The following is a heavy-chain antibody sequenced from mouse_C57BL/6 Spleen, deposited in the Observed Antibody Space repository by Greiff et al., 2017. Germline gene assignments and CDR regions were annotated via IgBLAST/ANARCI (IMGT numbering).Heavy chain of an antibody. CDR3: ARNWEGPMDY. J-gene: IGHJ4*01. CDR2: ISSGGSYT. D-gene: IGHD4-1*01. CDR1: GFTFSSYG. Sequence: EVKLMESGGDLVKPGGSLKLSCAASGFTFSSYGMSWVRQTPDKRLEWVATISSGGSYTYYPDSVKGRFTISRDNAKNTLYLQMSSLKSEDTAMYYCARNWEGPMDYWGQGTSVTVSS. V-gene: IGHV5-6*01.